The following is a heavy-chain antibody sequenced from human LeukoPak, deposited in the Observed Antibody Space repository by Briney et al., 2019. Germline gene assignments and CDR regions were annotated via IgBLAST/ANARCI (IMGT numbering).Heavy chain of an antibody. CDR2: IYTSGST. CDR1: GGSISSGSYY. CDR3: ARDKRYSGIGDYYYGMDV. Sequence: SETLSLTCTVSGGSISSGSYYWSWIRQPAGKGLEWIGRIYTSGSTNYNPSLKSRVTISVDTSRNQFSLKLSSVTAADTAVYYCARDKRYSGIGDYYYGMDVWGQGTTVTVSS. D-gene: IGHD3-9*01. J-gene: IGHJ6*02. V-gene: IGHV4-61*02.